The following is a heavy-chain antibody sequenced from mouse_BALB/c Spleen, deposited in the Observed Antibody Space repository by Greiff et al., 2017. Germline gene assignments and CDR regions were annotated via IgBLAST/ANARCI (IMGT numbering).Heavy chain of an antibody. Sequence: DVMLVESGGGLVKPGGSLKLSCAASGFTFSDYYMYWVRQTPEKRLEWVATISDGGSYTYYPDSVKGRFTISRDNAKNNLYLQMSSLKSEDTAMYYCARGDYYGSSYGFAYWGQGTLVTVSA. CDR2: ISDGGSYT. J-gene: IGHJ3*01. D-gene: IGHD1-1*01. V-gene: IGHV5-4*02. CDR1: GFTFSDYY. CDR3: ARGDYYGSSYGFAY.